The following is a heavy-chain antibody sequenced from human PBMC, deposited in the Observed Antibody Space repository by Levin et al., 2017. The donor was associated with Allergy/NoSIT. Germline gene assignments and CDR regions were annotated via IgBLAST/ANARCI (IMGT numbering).Heavy chain of an antibody. CDR2: IIPIFGTA. D-gene: IGHD2-15*01. J-gene: IGHJ4*02. CDR1: GGTFSSYA. Sequence: ASVKVSCKASGGTFSSYAISWVRQAPGQGLEWMGGIIPIFGTANYAQKFQGRVTITADESTSTAYMELSSLRSEDTAVYYCARMPASPYCSGGSCYSNYFDYWGQGTLVTVSS. V-gene: IGHV1-69*13. CDR3: ARMPASPYCSGGSCYSNYFDY.